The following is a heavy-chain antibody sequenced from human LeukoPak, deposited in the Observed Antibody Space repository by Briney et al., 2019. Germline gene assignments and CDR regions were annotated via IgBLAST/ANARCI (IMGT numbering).Heavy chain of an antibody. CDR1: GFTFSDYY. V-gene: IGHV3-11*04. Sequence: GGSLRLSCAASGFTFSDYYMSWIRHAPGKGLEWVSYISSSGSTIYYADSVKGRFTISRDNAKNSLYLQMNSLRAEDTAVYYCAREAVAAYYYDSSGYYFDYWGQGTLVTVSS. D-gene: IGHD3-22*01. J-gene: IGHJ4*02. CDR2: ISSSGSTI. CDR3: AREAVAAYYYDSSGYYFDY.